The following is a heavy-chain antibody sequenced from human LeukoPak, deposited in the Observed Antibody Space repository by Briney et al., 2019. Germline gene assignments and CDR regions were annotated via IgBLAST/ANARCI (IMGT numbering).Heavy chain of an antibody. D-gene: IGHD1-26*01. CDR1: GFTFSDYY. CDR2: IGSSSSYT. Sequence: GGSLRLSCAASGFTFSDYYMSWIRQAPGKGLEWVSHIGSSSSYTNYADSEKGRFTISRDNAKNSLYLQMNSLRAEDTAVYYCARKSGGRDPIDAFDIWGQGTMVTVSS. CDR3: ARKSGGRDPIDAFDI. J-gene: IGHJ3*02. V-gene: IGHV3-11*03.